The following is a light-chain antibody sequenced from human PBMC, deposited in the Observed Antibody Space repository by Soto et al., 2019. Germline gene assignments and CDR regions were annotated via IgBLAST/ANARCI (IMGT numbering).Light chain of an antibody. CDR3: CSYAGGSNV. J-gene: IGLJ1*01. CDR1: RSNIGGGYD. V-gene: IGLV1-40*01. Sequence: QAVVTQPPSVSGTPGQRVSISCTGSRSNIGGGYDVHWYLQLPGTAPKLLINGKDNRPSGVSDRFSGSKSGNTASLTISGLQAEDEADYFCCSYAGGSNVFGTGTKLTVL. CDR2: GKD.